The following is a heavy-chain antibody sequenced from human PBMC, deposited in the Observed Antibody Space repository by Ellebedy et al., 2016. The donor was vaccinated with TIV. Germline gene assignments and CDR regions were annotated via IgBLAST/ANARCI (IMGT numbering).Heavy chain of an antibody. J-gene: IGHJ4*02. D-gene: IGHD3-22*01. V-gene: IGHV4-31*03. Sequence: MPSETLSLTCTVSGGSISSGGYYWSWIRQDPGRGLEWIGYIYYSGSTYYNPSLKSRVTISVDTSKNQFSLKLSSVTAADTAVYYCARDVVTSGYYGYYLDYWGQGTLVTVSS. CDR1: GGSISSGGYY. CDR3: ARDVVTSGYYGYYLDY. CDR2: IYYSGST.